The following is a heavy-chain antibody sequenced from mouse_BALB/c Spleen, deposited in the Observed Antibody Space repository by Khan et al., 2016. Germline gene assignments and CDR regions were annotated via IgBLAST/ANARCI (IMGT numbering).Heavy chain of an antibody. Sequence: QVQLQQSGPELVRPGVSVKISCKGSGYTFTDYAMHWVKQSHGKSLEWIGVISTYSGNTNYNQKFKGKATMTVDKSSSTAYMELARMTSEDSAIYDCARWGLRWYFDVWGAGTTVTVSS. J-gene: IGHJ1*01. CDR3: ARWGLRWYFDV. D-gene: IGHD2-2*01. CDR2: ISTYSGNT. V-gene: IGHV1S137*01. CDR1: GYTFTDYA.